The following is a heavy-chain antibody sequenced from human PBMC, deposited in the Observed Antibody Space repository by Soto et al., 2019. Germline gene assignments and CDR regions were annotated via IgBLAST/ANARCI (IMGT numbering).Heavy chain of an antibody. V-gene: IGHV1-69*02. J-gene: IGHJ4*02. CDR3: ARGDYGDYVIYY. CDR2: IIPILGIA. CDR1: GGTFSSYT. D-gene: IGHD4-17*01. Sequence: QVQLVPSGAEVKKPGSSVKVSCKASGGTFSSYTISWVRQAPGQGLEWMGRIIPILGIANYAQKFQGRVIIPADKSTSTAYLELSSMRFAVTAVYYCARGDYGDYVIYYWGQGTLVTVSS.